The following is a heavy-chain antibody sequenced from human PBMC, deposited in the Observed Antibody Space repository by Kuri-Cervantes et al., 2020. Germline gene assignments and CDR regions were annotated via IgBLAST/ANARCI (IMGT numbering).Heavy chain of an antibody. D-gene: IGHD3-22*01. J-gene: IGHJ3*02. CDR1: GYTFTSYD. CDR2: INPNSGGT. Sequence: ASVKVSCKASGYTFTSYDINWVRQATGQGLEWMGWINPNSGGTNYAQKLQGRVTMTTDTSTSTAYMELRSLRSDDTAVYYCARDSDSSGYRHSNAFDIWGQGTMVTVSS. CDR3: ARDSDSSGYRHSNAFDI. V-gene: IGHV1-18*01.